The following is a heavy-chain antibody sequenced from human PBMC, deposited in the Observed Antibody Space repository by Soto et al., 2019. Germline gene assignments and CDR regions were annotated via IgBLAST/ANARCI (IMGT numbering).Heavy chain of an antibody. D-gene: IGHD4-17*01. CDR1: GGSISSYY. V-gene: IGHV4-59*08. CDR3: ARLGGYGDYPYYFDY. J-gene: IGHJ4*02. CDR2: IYYSGST. Sequence: QVQLQESGPGLVKPSETLSLTCTVSGGSISSYYWSWIRQPPGKGLEWIGYIYYSGSTNYNPSLNSRVTISVDTSKNQFSLKLSSVTAADTAVYYCARLGGYGDYPYYFDYWGQGTLVTVSS.